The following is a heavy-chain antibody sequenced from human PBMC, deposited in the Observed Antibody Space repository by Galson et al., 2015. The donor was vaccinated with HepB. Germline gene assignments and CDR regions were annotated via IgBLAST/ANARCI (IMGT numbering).Heavy chain of an antibody. CDR1: GFIFSRNA. CDR2: IDRSSSTI. V-gene: IGHV3-48*04. D-gene: IGHD2-2*01. CDR3: AKDDPGHCTSTSCRSSFDY. J-gene: IGHJ4*02. Sequence: SLRLSCAASGFIFSRNAMHWVRQAPGKGLEWVSYIDRSSSTIYYTDSVKGRFTISRDNAKNSLYLQMNSLRAEDTAVYYCAKDDPGHCTSTSCRSSFDYWGQGTLVTVSS.